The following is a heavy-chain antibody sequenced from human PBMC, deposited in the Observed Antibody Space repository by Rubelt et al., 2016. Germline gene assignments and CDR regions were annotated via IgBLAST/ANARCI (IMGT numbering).Heavy chain of an antibody. J-gene: IGHJ5*02. CDR3: ARYTYSGYSGRFDP. D-gene: IGHD5-12*01. CDR1: GGSFSGYY. V-gene: IGHV4-34*01. Sequence: QVQLQQWGAGLLKPSETLSHTCAVYGGSFSGYYWSWIRQPPGKGLEWIGEINHSGSTNYNPSLKSRVTISVDTSKNQFSLKLSSVTAADTAVYYCARYTYSGYSGRFDPWGQGTLVTVSS. CDR2: INHSGST.